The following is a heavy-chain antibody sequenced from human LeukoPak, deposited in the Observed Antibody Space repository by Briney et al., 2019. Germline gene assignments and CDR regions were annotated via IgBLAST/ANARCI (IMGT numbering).Heavy chain of an antibody. CDR1: GFTFSSYA. Sequence: GGSLRLSCAASGFTFSSYAMSWVRQVPGKGLEWVSAISGSGGSTYYADSVKGRFTISRDNSKNTLYLQMNSLRAEDTAVYYCAKQGFYQPLLSYYFDYWGQGTLVTVSS. J-gene: IGHJ4*02. D-gene: IGHD2-21*02. CDR2: ISGSGGST. V-gene: IGHV3-23*01. CDR3: AKQGFYQPLLSYYFDY.